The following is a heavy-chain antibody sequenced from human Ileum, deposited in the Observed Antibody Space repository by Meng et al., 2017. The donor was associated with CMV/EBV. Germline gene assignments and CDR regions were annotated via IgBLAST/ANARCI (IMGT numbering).Heavy chain of an antibody. J-gene: IGHJ5*02. Sequence: GGSLRLSCVTSGLTFSNYAMSWVRQGPGKGLEWVSTISGSGSGTYYADSVQGRFTISRDNSKNTLYLQMNSLRAEDTAIYYCANLIVVVVAAQDGWFWFDPWGQGTLVTVSS. CDR2: ISGSGSGT. D-gene: IGHD2-15*01. CDR3: ANLIVVVVAAQDGWFWFDP. CDR1: GLTFSNYA. V-gene: IGHV3-23*01.